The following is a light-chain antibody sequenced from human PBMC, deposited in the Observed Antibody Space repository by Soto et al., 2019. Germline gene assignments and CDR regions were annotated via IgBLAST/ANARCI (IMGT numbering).Light chain of an antibody. CDR3: QQANSLHT. Sequence: DIQMTQSPSSVSASVGDRVTITCRASQGIASWLAWYQQKPGKAPKLLIYAASRLQTGVPSRFSGTGSGADFTLATSSLQPEHFATYYCQQANSLHTFGQGTKLEIK. CDR2: AAS. V-gene: IGKV1-12*01. CDR1: QGIASW. J-gene: IGKJ2*01.